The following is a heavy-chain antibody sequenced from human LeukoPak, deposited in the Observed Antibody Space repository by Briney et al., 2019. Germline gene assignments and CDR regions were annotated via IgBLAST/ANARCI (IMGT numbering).Heavy chain of an antibody. CDR2: IKHSGST. D-gene: IGHD5-18*01. Sequence: SETLSLTCAVYGGSFSGFYWNWIRQPPGKGLEWIGEIKHSGSTNYNPSLKSRVTISVDTSKNQFSLKLSSVTAADTAVYYCARLVDTATAPRVYEYWFDPWGQGTLVTVSS. CDR3: ARLVDTATAPRVYEYWFDP. CDR1: GGSFSGFY. J-gene: IGHJ5*02. V-gene: IGHV4-34*01.